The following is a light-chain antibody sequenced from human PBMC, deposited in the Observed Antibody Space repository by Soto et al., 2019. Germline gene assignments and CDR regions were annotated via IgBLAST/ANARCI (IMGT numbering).Light chain of an antibody. CDR2: EGS. V-gene: IGLV2-23*01. CDR1: SSDVGSYNL. J-gene: IGLJ2*01. Sequence: QSVLTQPASVSGSPGQSITISCTGTSSDVGSYNLVSWYQQHPGKAPKVMIYEGSKRPSGVSNRFSGSKSGDTASLTISGLQAEDEADYSCCSYATSDTLVFGGGTKVTVL. CDR3: CSYATSDTLV.